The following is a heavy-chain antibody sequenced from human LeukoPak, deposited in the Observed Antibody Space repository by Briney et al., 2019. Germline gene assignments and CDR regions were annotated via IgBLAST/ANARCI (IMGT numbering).Heavy chain of an antibody. CDR3: SRDLIPYYYDSSGYYLRGGAFDI. D-gene: IGHD3-22*01. J-gene: IGHJ3*02. CDR1: GFTFSSYW. Sequence: GGSLRLSCAASGFTFSSYWMSWVRQAPGKGLEWVANIKQDGSEKYYVDSVKGRFTISRDNAKNSLYLQMNSLRAEDTAVYYCSRDLIPYYYDSSGYYLRGGAFDIWGQGTMVTVSS. V-gene: IGHV3-7*03. CDR2: IKQDGSEK.